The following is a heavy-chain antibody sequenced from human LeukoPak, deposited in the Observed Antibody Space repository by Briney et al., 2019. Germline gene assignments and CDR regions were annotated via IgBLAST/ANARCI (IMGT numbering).Heavy chain of an antibody. CDR2: LYRGGST. CDR3: ARGGARQQLVENYFDH. D-gene: IGHD6-13*01. Sequence: GGSLRLSWAASGFTVSSNYVNWVRQAPGKGLEWVSVLYRGGSTYYADSVKGRFTISRDTSKNTVYLQMNSLRAEDTAVYYCARGGARQQLVENYFDHWGQGTLATVSS. CDR1: GFTVSSNY. V-gene: IGHV3-53*01. J-gene: IGHJ4*02.